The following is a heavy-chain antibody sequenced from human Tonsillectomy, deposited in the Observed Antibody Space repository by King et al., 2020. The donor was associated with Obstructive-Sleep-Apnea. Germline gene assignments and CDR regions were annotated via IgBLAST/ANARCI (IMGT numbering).Heavy chain of an antibody. CDR2: IVVGSGNT. Sequence: KQLVQSGPEVKKPGTSVKVSCKASGFSFTSSSMQWVRQARGQRLEWIGLIVVGSGNTLYGPRFQERVTITRDVSTSTAYMELSSLRSEDTAVCYCAAVPDRDGDFDYWGQGTLVTVS. CDR3: AAVPDRDGDFDY. CDR1: GFSFTSSS. J-gene: IGHJ4*02. D-gene: IGHD1-14*01. V-gene: IGHV1-58*02.